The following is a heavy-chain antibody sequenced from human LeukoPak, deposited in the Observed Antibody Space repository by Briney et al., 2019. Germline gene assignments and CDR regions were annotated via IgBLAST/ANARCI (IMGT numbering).Heavy chain of an antibody. CDR1: GGSISSGGYS. CDR3: ARGGYSYGWFDP. CDR2: IYHSGST. D-gene: IGHD5-18*01. V-gene: IGHV4-30-2*01. J-gene: IGHJ5*02. Sequence: SETLSLTCAVSGGSISSGGYSWSWVRQPPGKGLEWIGYIYHSGSTYYNPSLKSRVTISVDRSKNQFSLKLSSVTAADTAVYYCARGGYSYGWFDPWGQGTLVTVSS.